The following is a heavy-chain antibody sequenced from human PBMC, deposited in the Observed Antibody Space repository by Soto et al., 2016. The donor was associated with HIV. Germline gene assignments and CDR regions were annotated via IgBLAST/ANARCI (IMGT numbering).Heavy chain of an antibody. J-gene: IGHJ5*02. Sequence: QLVQSGPEVRKPGTSVKVSCMGSGFTFGNTAIQWVRQARGQRLEWIGWIVVGSGNTDYAQKFQERLSITTDMSTSTAYMELSSLRSEDTAIYYCAKLTTPSGAWGQGTLVTVSS. V-gene: IGHV1-58*02. CDR3: AKLTTPSGA. CDR2: IVVGSGNT. D-gene: IGHD4-17*01. CDR1: GFTFGNTA.